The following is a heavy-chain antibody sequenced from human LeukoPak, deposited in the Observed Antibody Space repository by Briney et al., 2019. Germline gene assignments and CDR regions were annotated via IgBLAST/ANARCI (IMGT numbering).Heavy chain of an antibody. D-gene: IGHD3-22*01. CDR3: AKGGDSSGYYYPFVY. V-gene: IGHV3-43*02. CDR1: GFTFDDYA. CDR2: IRGDGGST. J-gene: IGHJ4*02. Sequence: GGSLRLSCAASGFTFDDYAMHWVRHAPGKGLEWVSLIRGDGGSTYYADSVKGRFIISRDNSKNSLYLQMNSLRTEDTALYYCAKGGDSSGYYYPFVYWGQGTLVTVSS.